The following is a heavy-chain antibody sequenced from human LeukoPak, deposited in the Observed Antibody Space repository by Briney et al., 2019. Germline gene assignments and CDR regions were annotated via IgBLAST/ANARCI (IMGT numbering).Heavy chain of an antibody. V-gene: IGHV4-59*01. Sequence: SETLSLTCTVSDDSINTYYWSWIRQPPGKGLEWIGYIYYSGSTNYNPSLRSRVTISVDTSKSQLSLKLNSVTAADTAVYFCARVRWLHAYYSYYYMDVWGRGTTVTVSS. CDR3: ARVRWLHAYYSYYYMDV. J-gene: IGHJ6*03. CDR2: IYYSGST. CDR1: DDSINTYY. D-gene: IGHD3-22*01.